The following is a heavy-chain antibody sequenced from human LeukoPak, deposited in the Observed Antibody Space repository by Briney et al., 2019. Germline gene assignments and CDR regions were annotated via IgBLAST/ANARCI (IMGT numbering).Heavy chain of an antibody. CDR2: ISAYNGNT. Sequence: ASVKVSCKASGYTFTSYGISWVRQAPGQGLEWMGWISAYNGNTNYAQKLQGRVTMTTDTSTSTAYMELSSLRSEDTAVYYCARIGHLRYYYYYMDVWGKGTTVTISS. CDR1: GYTFTSYG. J-gene: IGHJ6*03. CDR3: ARIGHLRYYYYYMDV. V-gene: IGHV1-18*01.